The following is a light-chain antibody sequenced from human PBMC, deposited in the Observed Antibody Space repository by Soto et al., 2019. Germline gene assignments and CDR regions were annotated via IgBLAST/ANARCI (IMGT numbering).Light chain of an antibody. V-gene: IGLV1-47*02. CDR1: SSNIGSND. CDR3: AAWDDSLNGLYV. J-gene: IGLJ1*01. CDR2: SYN. Sequence: QAVVTQPPSASGTPGQRVTISCSGTSSNIGSNDVYWYQHVPGTAPKLLIYSYNQRPSGIPDRFSGSKSGTSASLAISGLRSEDEADYYCAAWDDSLNGLYVFGTGTKLPVL.